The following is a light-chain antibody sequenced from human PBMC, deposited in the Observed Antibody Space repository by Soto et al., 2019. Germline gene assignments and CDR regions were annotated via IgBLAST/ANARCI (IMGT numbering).Light chain of an antibody. Sequence: QSALTQPASVSGSPGQSITISCTGTSSDVGGYNFVSWFQQHPGKAPKLLIYDVNSRPSGVSDRFSGSKSGNTASLTISGLQAEDEADYYCSSYASSGTVVFGGGTQLTVL. CDR3: SSYASSGTVV. CDR1: SSDVGGYNF. V-gene: IGLV2-14*01. J-gene: IGLJ2*01. CDR2: DVN.